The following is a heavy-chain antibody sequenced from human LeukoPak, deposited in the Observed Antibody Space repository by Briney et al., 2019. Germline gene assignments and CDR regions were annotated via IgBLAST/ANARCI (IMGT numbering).Heavy chain of an antibody. Sequence: SETLSLTCAVSCGSISIVCYSWSWIRQPPGKGLEWFGYIYHSGSTYYNPSLKSRVTISVDRSKNQFSLKLSSVTAADTAVYYCARGSTSWRGFDPWGQGTLVTVSS. CDR1: CGSISIVCYS. CDR2: IYHSGST. D-gene: IGHD2-2*01. CDR3: ARGSTSWRGFDP. V-gene: IGHV4-30-2*01. J-gene: IGHJ5*02.